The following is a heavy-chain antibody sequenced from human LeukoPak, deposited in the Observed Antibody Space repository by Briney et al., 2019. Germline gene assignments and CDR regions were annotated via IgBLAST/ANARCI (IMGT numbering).Heavy chain of an antibody. CDR3: ARVPGIAVAGDY. D-gene: IGHD6-19*01. V-gene: IGHV3-7*04. J-gene: IGHJ4*02. CDR1: GFTFSGYW. CDR2: IKQDGSEK. Sequence: GGSLRLSCAASGFTFSGYWMSWVRQAPGKGLEWVANIKQDGSEKYYVDSVKGRFTISRDNAKNSLYLQMNSLRAEDTAVYYCARVPGIAVAGDYWSPGTLVTVSS.